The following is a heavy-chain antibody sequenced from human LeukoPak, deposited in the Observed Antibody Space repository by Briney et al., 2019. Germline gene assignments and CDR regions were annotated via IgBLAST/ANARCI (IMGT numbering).Heavy chain of an antibody. J-gene: IGHJ4*02. CDR3: ARVGGSGSGSYPFSY. V-gene: IGHV4-31*03. CDR2: LYLSETT. Sequence: PSQTLSLTCTVSGDSISSGGYYWTWMRQHPGKGLGWIGHLYLSETTYSNPSLKSRVTISPDTSKNQFSLKLSSVTAADTAVYCCARVGGSGSGSYPFSYWGQGILVTVSS. D-gene: IGHD3-10*01. CDR1: GDSISSGGYY.